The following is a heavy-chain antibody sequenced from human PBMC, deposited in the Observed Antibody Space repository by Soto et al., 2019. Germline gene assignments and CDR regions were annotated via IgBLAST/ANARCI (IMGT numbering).Heavy chain of an antibody. CDR3: ARDPVDLFGYMDV. Sequence: QEELVQSGAEVKKPGSSVNVSCKASGGTFASYSITWVRQAPGQRLEWMGEIIPLLKTVNYAQKFQGRVTITGDRYTSTVYMALSRLISDDTAVYYCARDPVDLFGYMDVWGHGTTVTVS. CDR2: IIPLLKTV. J-gene: IGHJ6*02. D-gene: IGHD6-25*01. CDR1: GGTFASYS. V-gene: IGHV1-69*06.